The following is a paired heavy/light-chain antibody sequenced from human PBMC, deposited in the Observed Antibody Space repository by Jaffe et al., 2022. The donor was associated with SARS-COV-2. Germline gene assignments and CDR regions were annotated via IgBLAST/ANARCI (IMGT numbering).Light chain of an antibody. Sequence: DIQMTQSPSALSASVGDRVTITCRASQSIDKWLAWYQQKPGKAPKLLISMASSLEIGVPSRFSGSGSGTEFVLTISTLQPDDFATYYCQQYNSYSLTFGQGTKVEV. CDR1: QSIDKW. V-gene: IGKV1-5*03. CDR3: QQYNSYSLT. CDR2: MAS. J-gene: IGKJ1*01.
Heavy chain of an antibody. CDR3: AKGLGDYFPHYFDF. CDR1: GFSFGAFG. J-gene: IGHJ4*02. CDR2: ISHDGNND. V-gene: IGHV3-30*18. D-gene: IGHD4-17*01. Sequence: QVDLVESGGGVVPPGTSLRLSCGVSGFSFGAFGMHWVRQAPGRGPEWVAGISHDGNNDFYADSVKGRFTVSRDNSKNTLFLQTNSLRVEDTAVYFCAKGLGDYFPHYFDFWGRGTLVIVSS.